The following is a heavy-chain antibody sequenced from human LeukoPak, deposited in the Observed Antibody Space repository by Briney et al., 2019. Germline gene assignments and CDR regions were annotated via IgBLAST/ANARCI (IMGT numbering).Heavy chain of an antibody. CDR1: GGTFSSYA. Sequence: ASVKVSCKASGGTFSSYAISWVRQAPGQGLEWMGGIIPIFGTANYAQKFQGRVTITADKSTSTAYMELSSLRSEDTAVYYCARNRYCSSTSCPNFDPWGQGTLVTVSS. CDR2: IIPIFGTA. CDR3: ARNRYCSSTSCPNFDP. J-gene: IGHJ5*02. D-gene: IGHD2-2*01. V-gene: IGHV1-69*06.